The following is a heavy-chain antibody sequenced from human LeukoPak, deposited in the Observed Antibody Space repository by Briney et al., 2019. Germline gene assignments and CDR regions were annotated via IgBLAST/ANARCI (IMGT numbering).Heavy chain of an antibody. Sequence: GASVKVSCKASGYTFTSYYMHWVRQAPGQGLEWMGIINPSGGSTSYAQKFQGRVTMTRDTSTSTVYMELSSLRSEDTAVYYCASTLPDSGSYSYFDYWGQGTLVTVSS. V-gene: IGHV1-46*01. CDR3: ASTLPDSGSYSYFDY. J-gene: IGHJ4*02. CDR2: INPSGGST. CDR1: GYTFTSYY. D-gene: IGHD1-26*01.